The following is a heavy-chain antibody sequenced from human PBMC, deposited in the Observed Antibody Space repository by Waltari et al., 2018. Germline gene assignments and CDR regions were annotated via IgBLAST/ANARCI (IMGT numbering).Heavy chain of an antibody. CDR3: AREAATYRNYYYYMDV. J-gene: IGHJ6*03. V-gene: IGHV3-7*01. CDR1: GFTFSSYW. CDR2: IKQDGSEK. D-gene: IGHD2-15*01. Sequence: EVQLVESGGGLVQPGGSLRLSCAASGFTFSSYWMSWVRQAPGKGLEWVANIKQDGSEKYYGDSVKGRFTISRDNAKNSLYLQMNSLRAEDTAVYYCAREAATYRNYYYYMDVWGKGTTVTVSS.